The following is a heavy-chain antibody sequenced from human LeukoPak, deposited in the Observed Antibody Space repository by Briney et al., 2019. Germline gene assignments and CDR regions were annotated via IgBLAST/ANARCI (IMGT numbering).Heavy chain of an antibody. J-gene: IGHJ5*02. V-gene: IGHV1-46*01. CDR1: GYTFSSYH. CDR2: INPSSGST. CDR3: ARDPCSGGSCYNWFDP. Sequence: ASVKVSCTASGYTFSSYHLHWVRQAPGQGLEWMGVINPSSGSTTYAQKFQCRVTMTRDTSTSTVYMELSSLRSEDTAVYYCARDPCSGGSCYNWFDPWGQGTLVTVS. D-gene: IGHD2-15*01.